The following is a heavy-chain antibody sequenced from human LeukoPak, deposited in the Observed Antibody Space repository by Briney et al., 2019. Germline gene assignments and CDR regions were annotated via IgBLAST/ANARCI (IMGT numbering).Heavy chain of an antibody. D-gene: IGHD6-19*01. CDR1: GGSFSDYY. V-gene: IGHV4-34*01. Sequence: PSETLSLTCAVYGGSFSDYYWSWIRQPPGKGLEWIGEINHSGSTNYNPSLKSRVTISVDTSKNQFSLKLSSVTAADTAVYYCARAGSGWPRTVRRFDYWGQGTLVTVSS. CDR3: ARAGSGWPRTVRRFDY. J-gene: IGHJ4*02. CDR2: INHSGST.